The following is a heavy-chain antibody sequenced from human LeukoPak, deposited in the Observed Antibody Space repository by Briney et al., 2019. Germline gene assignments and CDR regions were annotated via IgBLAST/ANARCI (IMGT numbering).Heavy chain of an antibody. V-gene: IGHV3-23*01. D-gene: IGHD3-22*01. CDR1: GFTFSSYA. CDR3: ANFRRGYDSSGAYYYYYMDV. CDR2: ISGSGGST. Sequence: GGSLRLSCAASGFTFSSYAMSWVRQAPGKGLEWFSAISGSGGSTYYADSVKGRFTISRDNSKNTLYLQMNSLRAEDAAAYYCANFRRGYDSSGAYYYYYMDVWGKGTTVTVSS. J-gene: IGHJ6*03.